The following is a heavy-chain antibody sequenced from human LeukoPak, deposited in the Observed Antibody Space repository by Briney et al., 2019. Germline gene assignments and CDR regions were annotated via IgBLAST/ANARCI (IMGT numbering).Heavy chain of an antibody. Sequence: ASVKVSCKASGYTFTSYDINWVRQATGQGLEWMGWMNPNSGNTGYTQKFQGRVTITADESASTAYMELSSLRSEDTAVYYCARDWGYSGNDVLRFFDPWGQGTLVTVSS. J-gene: IGHJ5*02. CDR1: GYTFTSYD. CDR2: MNPNSGNT. D-gene: IGHD5-12*01. CDR3: ARDWGYSGNDVLRFFDP. V-gene: IGHV1-8*01.